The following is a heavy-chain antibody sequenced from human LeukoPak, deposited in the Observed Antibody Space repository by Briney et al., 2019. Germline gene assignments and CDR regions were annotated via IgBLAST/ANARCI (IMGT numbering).Heavy chain of an antibody. Sequence: SEPLSLTCTVSAGSISSSSYYWGWIRQPPGKGLEWIGSIYYSGSTYYNPSLKSRVTISVDTSKNQFSLKLSSVTAADTAVYYCAREAGEMATIRGYFDYWGQGTLVTVSS. CDR1: AGSISSSSYY. CDR2: IYYSGST. J-gene: IGHJ4*02. CDR3: AREAGEMATIRGYFDY. D-gene: IGHD5-24*01. V-gene: IGHV4-39*07.